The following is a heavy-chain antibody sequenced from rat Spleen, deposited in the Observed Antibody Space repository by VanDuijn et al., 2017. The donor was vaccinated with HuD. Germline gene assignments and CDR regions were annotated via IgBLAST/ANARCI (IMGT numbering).Heavy chain of an antibody. CDR1: GLSLTSNS. Sequence: QVQLKESGPGLVQPSQTLSLTCTVSGLSLTSNSVSWIRQPPGKGLEWMGVIWSSGNTDYNSALKSRLSISRDTSKSQVYLKMHSLQTEDTATYYCASRIYYYSGVDYWGQGVMVTVSS. CDR3: ASRIYYYSGVDY. V-gene: IGHV2-47*01. D-gene: IGHD1-1*01. J-gene: IGHJ2*01. CDR2: IWSSGNT.